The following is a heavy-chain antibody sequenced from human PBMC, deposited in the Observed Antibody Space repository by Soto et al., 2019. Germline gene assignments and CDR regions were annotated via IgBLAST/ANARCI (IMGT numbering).Heavy chain of an antibody. J-gene: IGHJ6*02. CDR3: ARDDMQQGAYYYGMDV. CDR1: GGTFSSYA. CDR2: IIPIFGTA. D-gene: IGHD6-13*01. V-gene: IGHV1-69*13. Sequence: ASVKVSCKASGGTFSSYAISWVRQAPGQGLEWMGGIIPIFGTANYAQKFQGRVTITADESTSTAYMELSSLRSEDTAVYYCARDDMQQGAYYYGMDVWGQGTTVTVSS.